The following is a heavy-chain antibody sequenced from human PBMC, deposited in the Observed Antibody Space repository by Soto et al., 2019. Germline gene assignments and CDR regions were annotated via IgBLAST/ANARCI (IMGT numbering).Heavy chain of an antibody. J-gene: IGHJ4*02. Sequence: SETLSLTCAVSGGSISSGNYSWRWIRPPPGKGLEWIGEIYHTGSTNYNPSLMGRVTMSVDISENQFSLKLTSVTAADTAFYYCATRLHDSSGSFVFDYWGQGILVTVSS. D-gene: IGHD4-4*01. CDR1: GGSISSGNYS. V-gene: IGHV4-30-2*01. CDR3: ATRLHDSSGSFVFDY. CDR2: IYHTGST.